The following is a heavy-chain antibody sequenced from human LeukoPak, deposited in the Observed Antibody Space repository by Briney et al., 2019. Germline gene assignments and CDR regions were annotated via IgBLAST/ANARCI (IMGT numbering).Heavy chain of an antibody. CDR1: GFTFSSYW. CDR3: ARDFKVGATRGAFDI. J-gene: IGHJ3*02. CDR2: IDSDGSST. D-gene: IGHD1-26*01. V-gene: IGHV3-74*01. Sequence: PGGSLRLSCAASGFTFSSYWMHWVRQAPGKGLVWVSRIDSDGSSTSYADSVKGRFTISRDNAKNTLYLQMNSLRAKDTAVYYCARDFKVGATRGAFDIWGQGTMVTVSS.